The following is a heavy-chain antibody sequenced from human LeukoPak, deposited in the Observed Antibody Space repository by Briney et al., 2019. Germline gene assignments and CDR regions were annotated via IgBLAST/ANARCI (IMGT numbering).Heavy chain of an antibody. Sequence: SGGSLRLSCAASGFTVSSNYMSWVRRAPGKGLEWVSVIYSGGSTYYADSVKGRFTISRDNSKNTLYLRMNSLRAEDTAVYYCARDSEYSSSFGVYWGQGTLVTVSS. D-gene: IGHD6-6*01. CDR2: IYSGGST. J-gene: IGHJ4*02. CDR1: GFTVSSNY. V-gene: IGHV3-66*01. CDR3: ARDSEYSSSFGVY.